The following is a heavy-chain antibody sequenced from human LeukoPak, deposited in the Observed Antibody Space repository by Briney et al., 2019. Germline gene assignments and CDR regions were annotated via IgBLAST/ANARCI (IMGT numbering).Heavy chain of an antibody. V-gene: IGHV4-30-2*01. J-gene: IGHJ6*04. CDR2: IYHSGGT. CDR3: ARVKVAEYGMDV. Sequence: PSETLSLTCAVSGGSISSGGYSWSWIRQPPGKGLEWIGYIYHSGGTYYNPSLKSRVTISVDRSKNQFSLKLSSVTAADTAVYYCARVKVAEYGMDVWGKGTTVTVSS. CDR1: GGSISSGGYS. D-gene: IGHD2-15*01.